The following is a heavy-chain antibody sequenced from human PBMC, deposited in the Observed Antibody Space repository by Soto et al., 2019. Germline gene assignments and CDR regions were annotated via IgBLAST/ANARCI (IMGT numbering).Heavy chain of an antibody. V-gene: IGHV3-48*01. D-gene: IGHD3-3*01. Sequence: PGGSLRLSCAASGFTFSSYSMNWVRQAPGKGLEWVSYISSSTSTIYYADSVKGRFTISRDNAKNSLYLRMNSLRAEDTAVYYCARDLEQSSPFWFDYWGQGTLVTVSS. CDR3: ARDLEQSSPFWFDY. CDR1: GFTFSSYS. J-gene: IGHJ4*02. CDR2: ISSSTSTI.